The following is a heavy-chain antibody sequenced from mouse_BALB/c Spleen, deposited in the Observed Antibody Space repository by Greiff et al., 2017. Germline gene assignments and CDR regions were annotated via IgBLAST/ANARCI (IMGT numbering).Heavy chain of an antibody. CDR1: GYTFTSYY. J-gene: IGHJ2*01. V-gene: IGHV1S81*02. CDR3: TRRGYYRYDEDY. Sequence: VQLQQSGAELVKPGASVKLSCKASGYTFTSYYMYWVKQRPGQGLEWIGEINPSNGGTNFNEKFKSKATLTVDKSSSTAYMQLSSLTSEDSAVYYCTRRGYYRYDEDYGGQGTTLTVSS. D-gene: IGHD2-14*01. CDR2: INPSNGGT.